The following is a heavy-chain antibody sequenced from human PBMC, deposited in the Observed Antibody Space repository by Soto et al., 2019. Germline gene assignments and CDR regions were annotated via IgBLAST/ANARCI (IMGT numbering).Heavy chain of an antibody. CDR3: KAAFDI. CDR1: GFTFDDYT. CDR2: ISCDGGST. J-gene: IGHJ3*02. V-gene: IGHV3-43*01. Sequence: GGSLRLSCAASGFTFDDYTMHWVRQAPGKGLEWVSIISCDGGSTYYADSVKGRFTISRDKSKNALYLQMNSLRSEDTGEYCCKAAFDIWGQGTMVTVSS.